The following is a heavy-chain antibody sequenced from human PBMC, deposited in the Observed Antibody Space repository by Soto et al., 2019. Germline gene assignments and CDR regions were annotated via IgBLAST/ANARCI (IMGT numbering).Heavy chain of an antibody. V-gene: IGHV3-7*01. CDR1: GFTFSNYC. J-gene: IGHJ4*02. Sequence: EVQLVESGGGLVQPGGSLRLSCAASGFTFSNYCMSWVRQAPGKGLEWVANIREDGSEKYYVDSVKGRFTISRDNAKNSMYLQMNSLRAEDTAVYYCARVVRGYSYGPVDYWGQGNLVTVSS. CDR3: ARVVRGYSYGPVDY. CDR2: IREDGSEK. D-gene: IGHD5-18*01.